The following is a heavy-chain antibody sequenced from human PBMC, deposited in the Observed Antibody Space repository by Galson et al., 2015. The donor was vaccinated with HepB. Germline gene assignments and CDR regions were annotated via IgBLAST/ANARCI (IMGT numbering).Heavy chain of an antibody. CDR3: ARGADYYDSSGYYDY. J-gene: IGHJ4*02. CDR2: ISYDGSNK. Sequence: SLRLSCAASGFTFSSYAMHWVRQAPGKGLEWVAVISYDGSNKYYADSVKGRFTISRDNSKNTLYLQMNSLRAEDTAVYYCARGADYYDSSGYYDYWGQGTLVTVSS. D-gene: IGHD3-22*01. V-gene: IGHV3-30-3*01. CDR1: GFTFSSYA.